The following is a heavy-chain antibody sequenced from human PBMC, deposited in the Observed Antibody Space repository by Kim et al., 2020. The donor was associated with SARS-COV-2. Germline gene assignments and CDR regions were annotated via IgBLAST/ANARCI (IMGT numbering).Heavy chain of an antibody. J-gene: IGHJ4*02. V-gene: IGHV3-7*01. Sequence: YVDSVKGRFTNSRDGAKNSLYVQMSSLRAEDTAVYYCARDRGGGYSYGPNYWGQGTLVTVSS. CDR3: ARDRGGGYSYGPNY. D-gene: IGHD5-18*01.